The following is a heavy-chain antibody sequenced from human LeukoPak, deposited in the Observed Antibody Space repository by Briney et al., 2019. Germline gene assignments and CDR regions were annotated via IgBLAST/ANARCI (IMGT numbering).Heavy chain of an antibody. CDR1: GFTFSSYG. Sequence: GGSLRLSCAASGFTFSSYGMHWVRQAPGKGLEWVAVISYDGSNKYYADSVKGRFTTSRDNSKNTLYLQMNSLRAEDTAVYYCAKALGYCSGGSCYYYFDYWGQGTLVTVSS. CDR2: ISYDGSNK. D-gene: IGHD2-15*01. CDR3: AKALGYCSGGSCYYYFDY. V-gene: IGHV3-30*18. J-gene: IGHJ4*02.